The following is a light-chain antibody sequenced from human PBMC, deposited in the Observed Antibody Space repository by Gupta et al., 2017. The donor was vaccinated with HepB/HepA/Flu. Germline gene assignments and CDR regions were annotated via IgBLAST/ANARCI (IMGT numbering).Light chain of an antibody. V-gene: IGKV3-15*01. Sequence: ELLMTQSTATLSVSPGERATHSCRASQSVSNNLAWYQQKPGQAPRLLIYGASTRAPGIPASFSGSGSGTEFTLTISSLQSEDFAVYCCQQYNNWPCSFGQGTKLEIK. CDR1: QSVSNN. J-gene: IGKJ2*04. CDR3: QQYNNWPCS. CDR2: GAS.